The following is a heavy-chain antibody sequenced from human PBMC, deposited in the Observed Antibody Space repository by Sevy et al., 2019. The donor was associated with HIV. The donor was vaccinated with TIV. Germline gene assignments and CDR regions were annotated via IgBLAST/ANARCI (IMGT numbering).Heavy chain of an antibody. CDR1: GGTFSSYA. Sequence: ASVTVSCKASGGTFSSYAISWVRQAPGQGLEWMGGIIPIFGTANYAQKFQGRVTITADESTSTAYMELSSLRSEDTAVYYCARARNYYDSSGSFDYWGQGTLVTVSS. J-gene: IGHJ4*02. CDR3: ARARNYYDSSGSFDY. D-gene: IGHD3-22*01. V-gene: IGHV1-69*13. CDR2: IIPIFGTA.